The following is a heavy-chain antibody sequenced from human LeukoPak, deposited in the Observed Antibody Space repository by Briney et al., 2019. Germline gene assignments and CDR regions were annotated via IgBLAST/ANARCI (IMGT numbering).Heavy chain of an antibody. CDR2: INPNSGGT. V-gene: IGHV1-2*02. D-gene: IGHD3-22*01. CDR3: ARVLNDSSGYNYPY. J-gene: IGHJ4*02. CDR1: GYTFTGYY. Sequence: ASVKVSCKASGYTFTGYYMHWVRQAPGEGLEWMGWINPNSGGTNYEQKFQARVTMTRDTSISTAYMELSKLRSDDTAVYYCARVLNDSSGYNYPYWGQGTLVTVSS.